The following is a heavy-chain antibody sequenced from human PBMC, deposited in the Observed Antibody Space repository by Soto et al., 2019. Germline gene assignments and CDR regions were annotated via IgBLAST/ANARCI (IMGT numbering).Heavy chain of an antibody. V-gene: IGHV1-46*01. CDR2: INPSGGST. Sequence: ASVKVSCKTSGYTFTNFYMHWVRQAPGQGLEWMGIINPSGGSTNYAQKFQGRVTLTGDTSTSTVYMELSSLRSEDTAVYYCASSDLLTGYYLDYWGQGTLVTVSS. CDR3: ASSDLLTGYYLDY. CDR1: GYTFTNFY. D-gene: IGHD3-9*01. J-gene: IGHJ4*02.